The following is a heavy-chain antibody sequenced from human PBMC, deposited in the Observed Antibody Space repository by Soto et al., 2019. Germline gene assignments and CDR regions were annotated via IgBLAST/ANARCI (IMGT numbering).Heavy chain of an antibody. CDR2: IYSGGST. Sequence: GGSLRLSCAASGFTVSSNYMSWVRQAPGKGLEWVSVIYSGGSTYYADSVKGIFTISRDNSKNTLYLQMNSLRAEDTAVYYCARDGGLGSSGYYYYSAFDIWGQGTMVTVSS. CDR1: GFTVSSNY. J-gene: IGHJ3*02. V-gene: IGHV3-66*01. CDR3: ARDGGLGSSGYYYYSAFDI. D-gene: IGHD3-22*01.